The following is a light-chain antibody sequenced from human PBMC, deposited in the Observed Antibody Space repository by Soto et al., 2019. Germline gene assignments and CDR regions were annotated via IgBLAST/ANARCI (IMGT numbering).Light chain of an antibody. J-gene: IGLJ2*01. CDR3: QSYDSSLSGSVV. CDR1: SSNIGAGYD. Sequence: QSVLTQPPSVSGAPGQRVTISCTGSSSNIGAGYDVPWYQQLPGTAPKVLIYGNSNRPAGVPDRFSGSKSGTSASLAITGLQAEDEADYYCQSYDSSLSGSVVFGGGTKVTVL. CDR2: GNS. V-gene: IGLV1-40*01.